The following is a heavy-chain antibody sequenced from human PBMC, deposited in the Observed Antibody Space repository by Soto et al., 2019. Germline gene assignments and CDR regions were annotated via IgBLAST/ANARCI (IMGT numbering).Heavy chain of an antibody. D-gene: IGHD1-26*01. CDR1: GYSFTSYW. Sequence: GESLKISCQASGYSFTSYWISWVRQMPGKGLEWMGRIDPSDSYTNYSPSFQGHVTISAHKSTRTAYLQWSSLKASATAMFYCARDLSGSYTFDPWGQGPLVTVS. J-gene: IGHJ5*02. V-gene: IGHV5-10-1*01. CDR3: ARDLSGSYTFDP. CDR2: IDPSDSYT.